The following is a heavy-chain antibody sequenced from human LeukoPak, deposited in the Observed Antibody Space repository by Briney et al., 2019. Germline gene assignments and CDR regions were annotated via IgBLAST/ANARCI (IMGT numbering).Heavy chain of an antibody. J-gene: IGHJ4*02. CDR1: GFTVSSNY. D-gene: IGHD6-19*01. V-gene: IGHV3-66*01. CDR3: ARDPGYSGLGLYY. CDR2: IYSGGST. Sequence: GGSLRLSCAASGFTVSSNYMSWVRQAPGKGLEWVSVIYSGGSTYYADSVKGRFTISRDNPKNTLYLQMNSLRAEDTAVYYCARDPGYSGLGLYYWGQGTLVTVPS.